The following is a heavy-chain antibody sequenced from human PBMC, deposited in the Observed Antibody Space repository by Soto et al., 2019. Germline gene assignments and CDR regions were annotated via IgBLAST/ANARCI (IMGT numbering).Heavy chain of an antibody. J-gene: IGHJ6*02. CDR3: AATPPGYFADYYYYYGMDV. Sequence: QMQLVQSGPEVKKPGTSVKVSCKASGFTFTSSAMQWVRQARGQRLEWIGWIVVGSGNTNYAQKFQERVTITRDMAPSTAYMELSRLRTEDPAVFYCAATPPGYFADYYYYYGMDVWGQGTTVTVSS. CDR2: IVVGSGNT. V-gene: IGHV1-58*02. D-gene: IGHD3-9*01. CDR1: GFTFTSSA.